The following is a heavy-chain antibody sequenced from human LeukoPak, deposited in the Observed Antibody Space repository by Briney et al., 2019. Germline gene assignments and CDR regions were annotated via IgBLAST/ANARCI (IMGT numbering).Heavy chain of an antibody. CDR1: GFTFEDYA. J-gene: IGHJ3*01. CDR3: VRVTSPFFDSGAQDAFDL. V-gene: IGHV3-20*04. Sequence: GESLRLSCAVTGFTFEDYAMSWVRLPPGQGLGWLSYITHSGTSTSYADSVRGRFTISRDNAQNSLYLQMDSLRGDDTALYYCVRVTSPFFDSGAQDAFDLWGQGTMVTVS. D-gene: IGHD3-22*01. CDR2: ITHSGTST.